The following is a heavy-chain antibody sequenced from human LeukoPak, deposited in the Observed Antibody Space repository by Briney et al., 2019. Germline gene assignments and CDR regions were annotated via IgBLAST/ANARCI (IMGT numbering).Heavy chain of an antibody. V-gene: IGHV4-30-4*01. D-gene: IGHD3-22*01. CDR1: GGSISSGNYY. J-gene: IGHJ4*02. CDR2: IYYSGGT. CDR3: ATSYYDGSGYYYPFDF. Sequence: SETLSLTCTVSGGSISSGNYYWNWIRQPPGKGLEWIGYIYYSGGTYYNPSLKSRVTISVDTSKNQFSLKLSSVTAADTAVYHCATSYYDGSGYYYPFDFWGQGTLVTVSS.